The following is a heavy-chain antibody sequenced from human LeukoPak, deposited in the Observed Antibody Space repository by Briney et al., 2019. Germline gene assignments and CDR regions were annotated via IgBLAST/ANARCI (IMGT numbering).Heavy chain of an antibody. CDR2: FDPEDGET. J-gene: IGHJ6*02. Sequence: ASVKVSCKVSGYTLTELSMHWVRQAPGKGLEWMGGFDPEDGETIYAQKFQGRVTMTEDTSTDTAYMELSSLRSEDTAVYYCATRPHPDRSNYYYYYGMDVWGQGTTVTVSS. CDR1: GYTLTELS. CDR3: ATRPHPDRSNYYYYYGMDV. V-gene: IGHV1-24*01. D-gene: IGHD1-14*01.